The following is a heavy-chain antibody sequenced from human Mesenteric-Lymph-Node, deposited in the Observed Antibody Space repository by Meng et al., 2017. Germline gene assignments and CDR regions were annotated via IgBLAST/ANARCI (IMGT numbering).Heavy chain of an antibody. CDR1: GYTFTSYD. CDR3: ARDSYYDNSYNYFDY. Sequence: ASVKVSCKASGYTFTSYDINWVRQATGQGLEWMGWMNPNSGGTNYAQKFQGRVTMTRDTSISTAYMELSRLRSDDTAVYYCARDSYYDNSYNYFDYWGQGTLVTVSS. CDR2: MNPNSGGT. D-gene: IGHD3-22*01. J-gene: IGHJ4*02. V-gene: IGHV1-2*02.